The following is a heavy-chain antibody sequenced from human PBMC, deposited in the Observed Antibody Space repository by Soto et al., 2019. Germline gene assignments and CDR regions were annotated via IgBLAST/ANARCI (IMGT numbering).Heavy chain of an antibody. D-gene: IGHD4-17*01. CDR1: VGSFSGYY. V-gene: IGHV4-34*01. J-gene: IGHJ4*02. CDR3: ARGGYGDTRRPRLEY. Sequence: QVQLQQWGAGLLKPSETLSLTCAVYVGSFSGYYWSWIRQPPGKGLEWIGEINHSGSTNYNPSLKSRITISVDTSKTQFSPKLSSVNAADTAVYYCARGGYGDTRRPRLEYWGQGTLVTVSS. CDR2: INHSGST.